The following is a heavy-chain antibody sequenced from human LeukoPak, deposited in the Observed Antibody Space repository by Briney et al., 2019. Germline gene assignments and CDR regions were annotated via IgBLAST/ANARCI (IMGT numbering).Heavy chain of an antibody. Sequence: ASVKVSCKASGFTFTNYNMHWVRQAPGQGLEWMGIINPSGGSTNYAQNFQARVTMTRDTSISTAYMELSRLRSDDTAVYYCARARTPYSSSWYVLVYWGQGTLVTVSS. V-gene: IGHV1-46*01. J-gene: IGHJ4*02. CDR2: INPSGGST. CDR1: GFTFTNYN. D-gene: IGHD6-13*01. CDR3: ARARTPYSSSWYVLVY.